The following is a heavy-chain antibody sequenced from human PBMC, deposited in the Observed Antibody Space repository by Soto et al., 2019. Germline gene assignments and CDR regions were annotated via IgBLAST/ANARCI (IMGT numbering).Heavy chain of an antibody. D-gene: IGHD6-6*01. CDR3: ARIRGVAARLRYATQFDY. J-gene: IGHJ4*02. Sequence: SETLSLTCTVSGGSISSSSYYWGWIRQPPGKGLEWIGSIYYSGSTYYNPSLKSRVTISVDTSKNQFSLKLSSVTAADTAVYYCARIRGVAARLRYATQFDYWGQGTLVTVSS. V-gene: IGHV4-39*01. CDR1: GGSISSSSYY. CDR2: IYYSGST.